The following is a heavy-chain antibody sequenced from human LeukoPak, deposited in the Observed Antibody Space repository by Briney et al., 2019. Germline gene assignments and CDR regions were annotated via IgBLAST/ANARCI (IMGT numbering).Heavy chain of an antibody. Sequence: ASVKVSCKASGGTFSSYAISWVRQAPGQRLEWMGWINAGNGNTKYSQKFQGRVTITRDTSASTAYMELSSLRSEDTAVYYCARDLGYSYGPYYYYGMDVWGQGTTVTVSS. V-gene: IGHV1-3*01. D-gene: IGHD5-18*01. CDR3: ARDLGYSYGPYYYYGMDV. J-gene: IGHJ6*02. CDR1: GGTFSSYA. CDR2: INAGNGNT.